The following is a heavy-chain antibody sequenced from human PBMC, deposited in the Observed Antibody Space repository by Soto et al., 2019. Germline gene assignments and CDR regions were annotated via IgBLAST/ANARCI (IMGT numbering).Heavy chain of an antibody. CDR2: IYHSGTT. J-gene: IGHJ6*02. CDR3: ATSMVRGVPPTHYYYYGMDV. V-gene: IGHV4-30-4*01. Sequence: SETLSLTCTVSGGSISSGDYYWSWIRQPPGKGLEWIGYIYHSGTTNYNPSLKSRVTISVDKSKNQFSLHLNSLSAADTAVYYCATSMVRGVPPTHYYYYGMDVWGQGTTVTVSS. CDR1: GGSISSGDYY. D-gene: IGHD3-10*01.